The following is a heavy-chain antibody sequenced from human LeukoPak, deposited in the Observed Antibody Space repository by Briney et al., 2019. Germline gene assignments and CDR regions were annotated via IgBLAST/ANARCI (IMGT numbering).Heavy chain of an antibody. CDR1: GGSISSGSCY. V-gene: IGHV4-61*02. CDR3: ASAINYYDSSGWNEYFQH. D-gene: IGHD3-22*01. J-gene: IGHJ1*01. CDR2: IYTSGST. Sequence: SETLSLTCTVSGGSISSGSCYWSWIRQPAGKGLEWIGRIYTSGSTNYNPSLKSRVTMSVNTSKNQFSLKLSSVTAADTAVYYCASAINYYDSSGWNEYFQHWGQGTLVTVSS.